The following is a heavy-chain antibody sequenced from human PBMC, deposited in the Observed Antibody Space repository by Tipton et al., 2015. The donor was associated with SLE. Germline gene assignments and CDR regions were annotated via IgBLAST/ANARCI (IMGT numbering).Heavy chain of an antibody. Sequence: SLRLSCAASGFTVTNYGMMWVRQAPGKGLEWVSVFYSGGDTYYADSVKGRFTVSRDQSKNTVYLQMNSLRVEDTAVDYCGKDARISYWGQGTQVTVSS. V-gene: IGHV3-23*03. CDR3: GKDARISY. CDR2: FYSGGDT. CDR1: GFTVTNYG. J-gene: IGHJ4*02. D-gene: IGHD3-3*02.